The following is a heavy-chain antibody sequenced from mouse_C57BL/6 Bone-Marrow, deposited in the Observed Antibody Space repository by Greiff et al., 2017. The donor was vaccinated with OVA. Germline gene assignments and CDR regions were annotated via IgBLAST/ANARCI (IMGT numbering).Heavy chain of an antibody. CDR1: GYTFTSYW. J-gene: IGHJ2*01. CDR2: IYPGSGST. D-gene: IGHD1-1*01. V-gene: IGHV1-55*01. Sequence: QVQLQQPGAELVKPGASVKMSCKASGYTFTSYWITWVKQRPGQGLEWIGDIYPGSGSTNYNEKFKSKATLTVDKSSSTAYMQLSSLTSEDSAVYYCARSQITTVVATGYFDYWGQGTTLTVSS. CDR3: ARSQITTVVATGYFDY.